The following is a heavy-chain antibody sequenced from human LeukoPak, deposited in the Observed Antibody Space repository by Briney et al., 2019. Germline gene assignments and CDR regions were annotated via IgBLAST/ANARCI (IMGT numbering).Heavy chain of an antibody. J-gene: IGHJ4*02. CDR2: ISSSSSYI. CDR3: AIGYSSSSHSDY. Sequence: GGSLRLSCAASGFTFSSYSMNWVRQAPGKGLEWVSSISSSSSYIYYADSVKGRFTISRDNAKNSLYLQMNSLRAEDTAVHYCAIGYSSSSHSDYWGQGTLVTVSS. V-gene: IGHV3-21*01. D-gene: IGHD6-6*01. CDR1: GFTFSSYS.